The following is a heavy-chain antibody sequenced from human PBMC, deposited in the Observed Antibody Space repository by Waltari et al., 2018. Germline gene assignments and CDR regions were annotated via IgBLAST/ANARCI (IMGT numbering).Heavy chain of an antibody. V-gene: IGHV3-53*01. CDR1: GFTVSNNY. Sequence: EVQLVESEGGLIQPGGSLRLSCAASGFTVSNNYMSWVRQGPGKGLEWVSVIYSGGNAYYADSVKGRFTISRDNSKNTVYLQMNSLRAEDTALYYCARFSHKDYWGQGILVTVSS. J-gene: IGHJ4*02. CDR2: IYSGGNA. CDR3: ARFSHKDY.